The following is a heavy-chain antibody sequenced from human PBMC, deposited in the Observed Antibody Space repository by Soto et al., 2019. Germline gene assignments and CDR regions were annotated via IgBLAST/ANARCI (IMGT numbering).Heavy chain of an antibody. V-gene: IGHV3-23*01. CDR3: ARGIAVYAIWDYYGMDV. D-gene: IGHD2-8*01. CDR1: GFTFSSYA. J-gene: IGHJ6*02. Sequence: GGSLRLSCAASGFTFSSYAMSWVRQAPGKGLEWVSVISGSGGSTYYADSVKGRFTTSRDNSKNTLYLQMNSLRAEDTAVYYCARGIAVYAIWDYYGMDVWGQGTTVTVSS. CDR2: ISGSGGST.